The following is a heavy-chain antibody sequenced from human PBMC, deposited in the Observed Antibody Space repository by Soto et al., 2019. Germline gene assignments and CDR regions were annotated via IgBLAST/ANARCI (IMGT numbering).Heavy chain of an antibody. V-gene: IGHV3-7*05. D-gene: IGHD3-10*01. CDR3: AKKYSYGSGSYLYHFDY. J-gene: IGHJ4*02. Sequence: GGSLRLSCAASGFTFSSYWMTWVRQAPGKGLEWVANIKQDGSEKYYVDSVKGRFTISRDNAKNSLYLQMNSLRADDTALYYCAKKYSYGSGSYLYHFDYWGQGTLVTVSS. CDR1: GFTFSSYW. CDR2: IKQDGSEK.